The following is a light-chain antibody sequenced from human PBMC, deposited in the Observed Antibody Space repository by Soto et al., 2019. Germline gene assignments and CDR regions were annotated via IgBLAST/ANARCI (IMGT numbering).Light chain of an antibody. J-gene: IGKJ5*01. CDR1: QSIISY. V-gene: IGKV1-39*01. Sequence: DIQMTQSPSSLSASVGDRVTITCRASQSIISYLNWYQQKPGKAPKLLIYAASSLQSGVPSRFSGSGSGTDFTLTISSLQPEDFATYYCQQSYSTLITFGQGTRLAVK. CDR2: AAS. CDR3: QQSYSTLIT.